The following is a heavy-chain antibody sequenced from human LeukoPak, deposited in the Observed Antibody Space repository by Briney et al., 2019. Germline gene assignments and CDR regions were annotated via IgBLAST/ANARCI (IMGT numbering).Heavy chain of an antibody. J-gene: IGHJ4*02. CDR2: IYYSGST. V-gene: IGHV4-59*06. D-gene: IGHD2-15*01. CDR3: ARGGHCSGGSCYSFLNY. Sequence: SETLSLTCTVSGGSISSYYWSWIRQHPGKGLEWIGYIYYSGSTYYNPSLKSRVTISVDTSKNQFSLKLSSVTAADTAVYYCARGGHCSGGSCYSFLNYWGQGTLVTVSS. CDR1: GGSISSYY.